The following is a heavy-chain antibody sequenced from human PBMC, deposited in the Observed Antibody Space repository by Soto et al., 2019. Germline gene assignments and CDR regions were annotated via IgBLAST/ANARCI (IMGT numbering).Heavy chain of an antibody. CDR3: ARHPDTAMVYYFDY. Sequence: PGGSLRLSCAASGFTFSYYSLNWVRHAPGKGLEWVSSISSSSGYIYYADSVKGRFTISRDNAKNTLYLQMNSLRAEDTAVYYCARHPDTAMVYYFDYWGLGTLVTVSS. V-gene: IGHV3-21*01. D-gene: IGHD5-18*01. J-gene: IGHJ4*02. CDR1: GFTFSYYS. CDR2: ISSSSGYI.